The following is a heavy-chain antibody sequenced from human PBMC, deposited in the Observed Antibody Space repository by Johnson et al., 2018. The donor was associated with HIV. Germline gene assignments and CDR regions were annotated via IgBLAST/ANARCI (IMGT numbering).Heavy chain of an antibody. D-gene: IGHD6-19*01. CDR2: ISYDGSDK. CDR1: GFTFSSFG. Sequence: QMQLVESGGGVVQPGGSLRLSCAASGFTFSSFGMHWVRQAPAKGLEWVAFISYDGSDKDNADSVRGRFTISRDNSKNTLYLQMNSLRAEDTAIYYCVKDVHSSGWYAFDIWGQGTMVTVSS. CDR3: VKDVHSSGWYAFDI. J-gene: IGHJ3*02. V-gene: IGHV3-30*04.